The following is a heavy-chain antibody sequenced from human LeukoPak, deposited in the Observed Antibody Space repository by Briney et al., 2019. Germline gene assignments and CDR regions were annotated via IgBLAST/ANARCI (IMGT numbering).Heavy chain of an antibody. Sequence: GASVKVSCKASGYTFTGYYMHWVRQAPGQGLEWMGWINPNSGGTNYAQKFQGRVTMTRDTSISTAYMELSRLRSDDTAVYYCARDTRELLWFGESFWFDPWGQGTLVTVSS. D-gene: IGHD3-10*01. J-gene: IGHJ5*02. CDR1: GYTFTGYY. CDR3: ARDTRELLWFGESFWFDP. CDR2: INPNSGGT. V-gene: IGHV1-2*02.